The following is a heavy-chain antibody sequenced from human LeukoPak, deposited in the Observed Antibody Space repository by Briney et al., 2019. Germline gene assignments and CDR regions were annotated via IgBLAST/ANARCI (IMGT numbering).Heavy chain of an antibody. CDR2: ISGRDGNT. CDR1: GFTFSTYG. Sequence: GGSLRLSCAASGFTFSTYGMNWVRQAPGKGLEWVSAISGRDGNTYYADSVKGRFTISRDNSKNTLYLQMNSLRAEDTAVYYCAKDRAGTTWNAFDIWGQGTMVTVSS. D-gene: IGHD1-1*01. V-gene: IGHV3-23*01. J-gene: IGHJ3*02. CDR3: AKDRAGTTWNAFDI.